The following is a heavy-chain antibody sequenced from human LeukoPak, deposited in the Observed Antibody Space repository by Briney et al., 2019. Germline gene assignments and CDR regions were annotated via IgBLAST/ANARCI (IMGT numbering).Heavy chain of an antibody. CDR1: GGTFSSYG. CDR2: IIPIFGTA. CDR3: ARLDEYSSSSRYYGMDV. D-gene: IGHD6-6*01. J-gene: IGHJ6*02. Sequence: SVKVSCKASGGTFSSYGISWVRQAPGQGLEWMGGIIPIFGTANYAQKFQGRVTITADESTSTAYVELSSLRSEDTAVYYCARLDEYSSSSRYYGMDVWGQGTTVTVSS. V-gene: IGHV1-69*13.